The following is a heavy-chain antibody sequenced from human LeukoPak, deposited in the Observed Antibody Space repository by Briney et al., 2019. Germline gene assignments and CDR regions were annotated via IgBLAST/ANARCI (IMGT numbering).Heavy chain of an antibody. Sequence: SETLSLTCTVSGGSISSYSWSWIRQPPGKGLEWIGYIYYSGSTNYNPSLKSRVTISVDTSKNQFSLKLSSVTAADTAVYYCARDHGSSWTDYWGQGTLVTVSS. CDR3: ARDHGSSWTDY. V-gene: IGHV4-59*12. CDR2: IYYSGST. D-gene: IGHD6-13*01. J-gene: IGHJ4*02. CDR1: GGSISSYS.